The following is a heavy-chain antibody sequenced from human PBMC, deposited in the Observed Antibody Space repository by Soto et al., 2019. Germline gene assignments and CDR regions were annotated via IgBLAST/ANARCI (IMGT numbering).Heavy chain of an antibody. D-gene: IGHD3-3*01. CDR3: AKSLRFLEWLPPFDY. Sequence: SLSLSCAASGFTFSSYAMSWVRQAPGKGLEWVSAISGSGGSTYYADSVKGRFTISRDNSKNTLYLQMNSLRAEDTAVYYCAKSLRFLEWLPPFDYWGQGTLVTVS. CDR2: ISGSGGST. CDR1: GFTFSSYA. V-gene: IGHV3-23*01. J-gene: IGHJ4*02.